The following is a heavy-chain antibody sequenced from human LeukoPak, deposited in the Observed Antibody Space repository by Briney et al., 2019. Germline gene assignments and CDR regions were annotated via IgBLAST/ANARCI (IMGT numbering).Heavy chain of an antibody. CDR3: ATSYYDSSGYYYFDY. D-gene: IGHD3-22*01. Sequence: PSQTLSLTCAVSGGSISSGGYSWSWIRQPPGKGLEWIGNIYHSGSTYYNPSLKSRVTISVDRSKNQFSLKLSSVTAADTAVYYCATSYYDSSGYYYFDYWGQGTLVTVSS. J-gene: IGHJ4*02. CDR2: IYHSGST. CDR1: GGSISSGGYS. V-gene: IGHV4-30-2*01.